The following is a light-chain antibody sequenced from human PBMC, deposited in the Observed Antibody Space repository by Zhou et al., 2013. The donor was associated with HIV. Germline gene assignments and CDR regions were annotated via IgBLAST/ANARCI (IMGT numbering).Light chain of an antibody. CDR1: QSVSSND. CDR3: QQYGNSPWT. J-gene: IGKJ1*01. CDR2: GGF. V-gene: IGKV3-20*01. Sequence: EIVLTQSPGTLSLSPGEGATLSCRASQSVSSNDIAWYQHKPGQTPRLLIYGGFTRAPGIPDRFSGRGSLTHFTLTISRLEPEDFAFYYCQQYGNSPWTFGQGTRVEMK.